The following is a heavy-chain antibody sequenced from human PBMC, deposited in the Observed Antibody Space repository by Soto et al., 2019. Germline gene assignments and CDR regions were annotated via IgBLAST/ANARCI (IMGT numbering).Heavy chain of an antibody. CDR3: ARRGYGLDA. Sequence: QVQLQESGPRLVKPSETLSLTCSVSGGPISSTSYFWAWIRQPPGKGLEWIGSTYCDGRISYNPALKRRHTNSADTSNKRLSLTMTSVTASDTAVYNSARRGYGLDAWGQGTTVKVSS. CDR2: TYCDGRI. CDR1: GGPISSTSYF. D-gene: IGHD6-13*01. V-gene: IGHV4-39*01. J-gene: IGHJ6*02.